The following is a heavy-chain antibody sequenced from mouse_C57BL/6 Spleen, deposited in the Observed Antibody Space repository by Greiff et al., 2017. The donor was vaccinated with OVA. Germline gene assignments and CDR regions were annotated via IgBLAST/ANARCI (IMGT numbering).Heavy chain of an antibody. CDR2: INPNNGGT. D-gene: IGHD3-2*02. Sequence: VQLQQSGPELVKPGASVKIPCKASGYTFTDYNMDWVKQSHGKSLEWIGDINPNNGGTIYNQKFKGKATLTVDKSSSTAYMELRSLTSEDTAVYYCARRSSGYRSWFAYWGQGTLVTVSA. CDR3: ARRSSGYRSWFAY. V-gene: IGHV1-18*01. CDR1: GYTFTDYN. J-gene: IGHJ3*01.